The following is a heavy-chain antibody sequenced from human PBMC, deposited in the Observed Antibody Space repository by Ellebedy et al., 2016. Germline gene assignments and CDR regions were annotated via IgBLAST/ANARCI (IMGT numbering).Heavy chain of an antibody. CDR3: ARLGRSSNQAYYFDY. J-gene: IGHJ4*02. V-gene: IGHV4-59*08. CDR2: IYYSGSP. D-gene: IGHD3-10*01. Sequence: SETLSLTCTVSGGSISSYYWSWIRQPPGKGLEWIGYIYYSGSPNYNPSLKSRVTISVDTSKNQFSLKLSSVTAADTAVYYCARLGRSSNQAYYFDYWGQGTLVTVSS. CDR1: GGSISSYY.